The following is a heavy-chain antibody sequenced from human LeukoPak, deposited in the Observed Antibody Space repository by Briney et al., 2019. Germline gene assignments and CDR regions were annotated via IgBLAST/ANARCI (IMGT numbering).Heavy chain of an antibody. Sequence: SVKVSCKASGGTFSSYAISWVRQAPGQGLEWMGRIIPIFGTANYAQKFQGRVTITTDESTSTAYMELSSLGSEDTAVYYCARSYSSGWYGNYYFDYWGQGTLVTVSS. CDR3: ARSYSSGWYGNYYFDY. CDR2: IIPIFGTA. CDR1: GGTFSSYA. J-gene: IGHJ4*02. D-gene: IGHD6-19*01. V-gene: IGHV1-69*05.